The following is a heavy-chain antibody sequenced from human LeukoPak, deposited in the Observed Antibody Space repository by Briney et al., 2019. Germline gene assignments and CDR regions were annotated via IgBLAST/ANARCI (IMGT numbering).Heavy chain of an antibody. Sequence: GGSLRLSCAASGFTFSTYSMNWVRQAPGKGLEWVSCISTRSTYIYYADSVKGRFTISRDNAKNSLYLQMNSLRAEDTAVYYCAELGITMIGGVWGKGTTATISS. CDR2: ISTRSTYI. CDR1: GFTFSTYS. J-gene: IGHJ6*04. V-gene: IGHV3-21*01. CDR3: AELGITMIGGV. D-gene: IGHD3-10*02.